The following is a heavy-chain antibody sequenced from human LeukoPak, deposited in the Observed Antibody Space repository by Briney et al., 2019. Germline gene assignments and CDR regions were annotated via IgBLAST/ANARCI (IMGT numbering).Heavy chain of an antibody. V-gene: IGHV1-2*02. Sequence: ASVKVSCKASGYTFTGYYMHWVRQAPGQGLEWMGWIDPNSGGTNYAQKLQGRVTMTTDTSTSTAYMELRSLRSDDTAVYYCRRQQRVGHDAFDIWGQGTMVTVSS. CDR2: IDPNSGGT. CDR1: GYTFTGYY. D-gene: IGHD6-19*01. CDR3: RRQQRVGHDAFDI. J-gene: IGHJ3*02.